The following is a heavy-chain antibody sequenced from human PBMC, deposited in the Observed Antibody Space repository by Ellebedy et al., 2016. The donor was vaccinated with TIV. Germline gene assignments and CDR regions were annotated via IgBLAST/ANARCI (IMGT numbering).Heavy chain of an antibody. D-gene: IGHD5-12*01. Sequence: GESLKIPCAASGFTIKNYWLHWVRQAPGEGLVWVSYINGDGTNPNYADSEKGRFTISRDDAKNTVYLQMNSLRAEDTAVYYCARDKYSGMDVWGQGTTVTVSS. CDR3: ARDKYSGMDV. CDR2: INGDGTNP. V-gene: IGHV3-74*01. CDR1: GFTIKNYW. J-gene: IGHJ6*02.